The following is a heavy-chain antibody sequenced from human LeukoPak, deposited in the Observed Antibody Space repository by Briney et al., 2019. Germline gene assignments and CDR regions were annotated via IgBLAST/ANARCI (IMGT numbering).Heavy chain of an antibody. CDR1: GGSIGSYY. CDR3: ARQGLSYDILTGYYNSGYFDY. J-gene: IGHJ4*02. V-gene: IGHV4-4*09. CDR2: IYASGTT. Sequence: SETLSLTCTVSGGSIGSYYWSWIRQPPGKGLEWIGYIYASGTTSYNPSVKSRVTISVHMSKNQFSLKLSSVTAADTAIYYCARQGLSYDILTGYYNSGYFDYWGQGTLVTVSS. D-gene: IGHD3-9*01.